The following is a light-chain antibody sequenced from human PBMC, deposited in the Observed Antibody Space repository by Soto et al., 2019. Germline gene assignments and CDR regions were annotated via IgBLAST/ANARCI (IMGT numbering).Light chain of an antibody. CDR3: QQRTDWPT. Sequence: EIVLTQSPGTLSLSPGESATLSCRASQSVSHFLAWYQQKPGQAPRFLIYDTSSRATGIPGRFSGSGSGTDFTLTIDSLEPEDSAVYYCQQRTDWPTFGGGTKVEI. V-gene: IGKV3-11*01. CDR1: QSVSHF. CDR2: DTS. J-gene: IGKJ4*01.